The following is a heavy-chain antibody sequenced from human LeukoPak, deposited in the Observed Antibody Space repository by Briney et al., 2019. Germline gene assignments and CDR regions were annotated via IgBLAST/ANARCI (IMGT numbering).Heavy chain of an antibody. V-gene: IGHV4-4*07. D-gene: IGHD6-13*01. CDR1: GGSISTYY. Sequence: SETLSLTCTVSGGSISTYYWSWIRQPAGRGLEWIGRIYTSGSANYSPSLKSRVTMSVDTSKNHFSLKLSSVTAADTAVYYCAREEEQLAGGLDPWGQGALVTVSS. CDR2: IYTSGSA. J-gene: IGHJ5*02. CDR3: AREEEQLAGGLDP.